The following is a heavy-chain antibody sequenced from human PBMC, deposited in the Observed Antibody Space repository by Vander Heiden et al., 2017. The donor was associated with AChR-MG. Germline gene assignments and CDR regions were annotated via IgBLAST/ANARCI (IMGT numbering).Heavy chain of an antibody. CDR3: ARDQGYCSGGSCYSYYYGMDV. Sequence: QVQLVQSGAEVKKPGSSVKVSRKASGGTFSSYTISWVRQAPGQGLEWMGRIIPILGIANYAQKFQGRVTITADKSTSTAYMELSSLRSEDTAVYYCARDQGYCSGGSCYSYYYGMDVWGQGTTVNVSS. CDR2: IIPILGIA. J-gene: IGHJ6*02. CDR1: GGTFSSYT. D-gene: IGHD2-15*01. V-gene: IGHV1-69*08.